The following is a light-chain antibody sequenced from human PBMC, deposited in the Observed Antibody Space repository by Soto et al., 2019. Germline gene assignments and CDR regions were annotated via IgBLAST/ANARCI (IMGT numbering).Light chain of an antibody. Sequence: QSVLTQPPSVSGAPGQRVTISCTGGSSNIGADYDVHWYQHLPGTAPKLLIYGNINRPSGVPDRFSGSKSGTSASLAITGLQAADEADYYCQSHDSSLSGSAVFGGGTKVTVL. CDR3: QSHDSSLSGSAV. J-gene: IGLJ2*01. V-gene: IGLV1-40*01. CDR1: SSNIGADYD. CDR2: GNI.